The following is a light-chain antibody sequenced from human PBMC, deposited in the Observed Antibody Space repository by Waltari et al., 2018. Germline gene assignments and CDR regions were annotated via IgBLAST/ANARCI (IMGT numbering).Light chain of an antibody. Sequence: QSALTQPASVSGTPGQSLTISCSGTTSYVGSYDLLSWYQQHPGEAPKLLICEVFKRPPDTSSRFSGAKSGSTASLTISGLQPEDEADYYCCSYAGRGTYVFGSGTKVTVL. CDR3: CSYAGRGTYV. CDR1: TSYVGSYDL. J-gene: IGLJ1*01. CDR2: EVF. V-gene: IGLV2-23*02.